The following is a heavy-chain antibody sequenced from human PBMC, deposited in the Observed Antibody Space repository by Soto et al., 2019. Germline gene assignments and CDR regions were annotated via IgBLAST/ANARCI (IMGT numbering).Heavy chain of an antibody. V-gene: IGHV4-59*02. J-gene: IGHJ5*02. D-gene: IGHD5-12*01. CDR2: MHHSGIT. CDR3: ARRDQSGYDP. Sequence: PSETLSLTCSFSGDSVTSHYLTWIRQSPGKGLEWIGYMHHSGITHYNPSLKSRVTISVDTSKNQFSLKLSSVTVADTAVYYCARRDQSGYDPWGQGTLVTVSS. CDR1: GDSVTSHY.